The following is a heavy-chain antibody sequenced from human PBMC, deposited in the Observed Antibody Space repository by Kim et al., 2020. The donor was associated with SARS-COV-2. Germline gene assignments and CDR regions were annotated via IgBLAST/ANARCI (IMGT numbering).Heavy chain of an antibody. D-gene: IGHD6-19*01. J-gene: IGHJ6*02. CDR1: GGTFSSYA. Sequence: SVKVSCKASGGTFSSYAISWVRQAPGQGLEWMGRIIPILGIANYAQKFQGRVTITADKSTSTAYMELSSLRSEDTAVYYCARAHPSIPPLKYSSGWYYYYYGMDVWGQGTMVTVSS. V-gene: IGHV1-69*04. CDR3: ARAHPSIPPLKYSSGWYYYYYGMDV. CDR2: IIPILGIA.